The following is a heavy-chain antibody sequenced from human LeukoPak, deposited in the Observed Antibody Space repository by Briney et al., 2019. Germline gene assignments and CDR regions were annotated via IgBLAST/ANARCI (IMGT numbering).Heavy chain of an antibody. D-gene: IGHD5-18*01. V-gene: IGHV3-30*04. CDR3: ARSYSYGGIHY. CDR2: ISYDGSYK. J-gene: IGHJ4*02. CDR1: GFTFSSYA. Sequence: GRSLRLSCAASGFTFSSYAMHWVRQAPGKGLEWVAGISYDGSYKYYADSVKGRVTISGDNSKNTLYLQMNSLRAEDTAVYYCARSYSYGGIHYWGQGTLVTVSS.